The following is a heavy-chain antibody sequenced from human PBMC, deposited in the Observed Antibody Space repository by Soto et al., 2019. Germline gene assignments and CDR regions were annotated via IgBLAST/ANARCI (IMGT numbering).Heavy chain of an antibody. Sequence: QVQLVESGGGVVQPGRSLRLSCAASGFTFSSYGMHWVRQAPGKGLEWVAVIWYDGSNKYYADSVKGRFTISRDNSKNTLYLQMNSLRAEDTAVYYCAKDVISGDGFWLMDHWGQGTLVTVSS. D-gene: IGHD2-21*02. V-gene: IGHV3-33*06. CDR1: GFTFSSYG. J-gene: IGHJ4*02. CDR3: AKDVISGDGFWLMDH. CDR2: IWYDGSNK.